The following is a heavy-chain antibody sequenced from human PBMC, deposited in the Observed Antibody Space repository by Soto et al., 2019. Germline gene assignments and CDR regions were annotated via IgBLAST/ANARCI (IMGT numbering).Heavy chain of an antibody. J-gene: IGHJ4*02. CDR3: AKFITMVRGVAQDLDC. Sequence: PGGSLRLSCAASGFTFSSYAMSWVRQAPGKGLEWVSAISGSGGSTYYADSVKGRFTISRDNSKNTLYLQMNILRADDTAVYYCAKFITMVRGVAQDLDCWGQGTLVTVSS. CDR1: GFTFSSYA. CDR2: ISGSGGST. V-gene: IGHV3-23*01. D-gene: IGHD3-10*01.